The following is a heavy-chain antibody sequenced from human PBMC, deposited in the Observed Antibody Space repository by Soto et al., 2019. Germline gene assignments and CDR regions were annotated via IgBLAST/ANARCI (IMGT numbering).Heavy chain of an antibody. CDR3: ARGRAEQLVGRNYYYYMDV. D-gene: IGHD6-6*01. V-gene: IGHV1-8*01. CDR1: GYTFTSYD. CDR2: MNPNSGNT. J-gene: IGHJ6*03. Sequence: ASVKVSCKASGYTFTSYDINWVRQATGQGLEWMGWMNPNSGNTGYAQKFQGRVTMTRNTSISTAYMELSSLRSEDTAVYYCARGRAEQLVGRNYYYYMDVWGKGTTVTVSS.